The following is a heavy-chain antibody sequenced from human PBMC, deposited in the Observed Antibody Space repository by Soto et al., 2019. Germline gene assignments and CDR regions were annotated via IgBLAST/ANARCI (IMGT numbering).Heavy chain of an antibody. CDR2: INPNSGGT. D-gene: IGHD3-10*01. CDR3: ASSVVRGVTKTYYYYYYGMDV. Sequence: ASVKVSCKASGYTFTGYYMHWVRQAPGQGLEWMGWINPNSGGTNYAQKFRGRVTMTRDTSISTAYMELSRLRSDDTAVYYCASSVVRGVTKTYYYYYYGMDVWGQGTTVTVSS. V-gene: IGHV1-2*02. J-gene: IGHJ6*02. CDR1: GYTFTGYY.